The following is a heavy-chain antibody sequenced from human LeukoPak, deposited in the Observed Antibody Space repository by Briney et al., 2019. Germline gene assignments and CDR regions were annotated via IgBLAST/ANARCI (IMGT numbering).Heavy chain of an antibody. CDR1: GFTFSSYG. CDR3: AKLLIAVAGKDFDY. D-gene: IGHD6-19*01. Sequence: GGSLRLSCAASGFTFSSYGMHWVRQAPGKGLEWVAVTSYDGSNKYYADSVKGRFTISRDNSKNTLYLQMNSLRAEHTAVYYCAKLLIAVAGKDFDYWGQGTLVTVSS. CDR2: TSYDGSNK. V-gene: IGHV3-30*18. J-gene: IGHJ4*02.